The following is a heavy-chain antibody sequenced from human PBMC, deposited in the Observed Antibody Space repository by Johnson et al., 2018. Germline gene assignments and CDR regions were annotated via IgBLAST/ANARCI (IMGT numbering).Heavy chain of an antibody. J-gene: IGHJ6*03. D-gene: IGHD2-15*01. Sequence: EVQLVETGGVVVQPGGFLRLSCAVSGFTFSSYAMSWVRQAPRKGLEWVASISGSGADTYYADSVKGRFTISRDNSKNTVYLQMNSLRAEDTAVYYCAKDSIGGCSDGSCYHYYMDVWGKGTTVTVSS. CDR3: AKDSIGGCSDGSCYHYYMDV. V-gene: IGHV3-23*04. CDR1: GFTFSSYA. CDR2: ISGSGADT.